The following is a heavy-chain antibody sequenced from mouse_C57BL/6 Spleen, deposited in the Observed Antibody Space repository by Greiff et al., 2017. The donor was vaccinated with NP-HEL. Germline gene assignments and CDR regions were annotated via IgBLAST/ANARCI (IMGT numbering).Heavy chain of an antibody. CDR3: ARYITTVVATWYFDV. CDR2: ISDGGSYT. CDR1: GFTFSSYA. D-gene: IGHD1-1*01. J-gene: IGHJ1*03. Sequence: EVKLMESGGGLVKPGGSLKLSCAASGFTFSSYAMSWVRQTPEKRLEWVATISDGGSYTYYPDNVKGRFTISRDNAKNNLYLQMSHLKSEDTAMYYCARYITTVVATWYFDVWGTGTTVTVSS. V-gene: IGHV5-4*03.